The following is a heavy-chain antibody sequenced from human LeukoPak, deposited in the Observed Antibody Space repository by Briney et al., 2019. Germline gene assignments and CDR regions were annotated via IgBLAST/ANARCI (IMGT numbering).Heavy chain of an antibody. CDR3: AAYSGSYYGAFDI. Sequence: PSETLSLTCTVSGGSISSYYWSWIRQPPGKGLEWIGYIYYSGSTNYNPSLKSRVTISVDTSKNQFSLKLSSVTAADTAVYYCAAYSGSYYGAFDIWGQGTMVTVSS. J-gene: IGHJ3*02. CDR2: IYYSGST. D-gene: IGHD1-26*01. CDR1: GGSISSYY. V-gene: IGHV4-59*01.